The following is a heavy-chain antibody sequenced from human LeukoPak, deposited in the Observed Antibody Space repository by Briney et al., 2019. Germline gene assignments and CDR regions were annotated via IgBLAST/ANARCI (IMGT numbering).Heavy chain of an antibody. CDR3: ARHVSYYYDSSGYYPPIDY. Sequence: GESLQISCKGSGYSFTSYWIGWVRQMPGKGLEWMGIIYPGDSDTRYSPSFQGQVTISADKSISTAYLQWSSLKASDTAMYYCARHVSYYYDSSGYYPPIDYWGQGTLVTVSS. D-gene: IGHD3-22*01. CDR1: GYSFTSYW. CDR2: IYPGDSDT. V-gene: IGHV5-51*01. J-gene: IGHJ4*02.